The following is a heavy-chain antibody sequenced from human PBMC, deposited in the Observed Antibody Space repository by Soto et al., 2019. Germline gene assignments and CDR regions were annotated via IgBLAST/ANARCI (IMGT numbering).Heavy chain of an antibody. D-gene: IGHD3-3*01. J-gene: IGHJ5*02. CDR1: GFTFSNAW. Sequence: PGGSLIVSCAASGFTFSNAWMNWVRQATGKGLEWVGRIKSKTDGGTTDYAAPVKGRFTISRDDSKNTLYLQMNSLKTEDTAVYYCTTDSNDFWSGYSGLNWFDPWGQGTLVTVSS. V-gene: IGHV3-15*07. CDR3: TTDSNDFWSGYSGLNWFDP. CDR2: IKSKTDGGTT.